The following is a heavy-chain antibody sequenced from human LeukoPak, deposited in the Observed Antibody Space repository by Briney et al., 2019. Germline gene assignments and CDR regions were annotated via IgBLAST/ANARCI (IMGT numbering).Heavy chain of an antibody. CDR3: AIYDFWSGYYGSYFDH. V-gene: IGHV4-59*01. Sequence: AETLSLTCTVSGGSISSYYWSWIRQPPGKGLEWIGYIFYSGSNNYNPSLKSRVPISVDTSKKQFSLRLCSVTAADTAVYDCAIYDFWSGYYGSYFDHWGQGTLVTVSS. CDR1: GGSISSYY. CDR2: IFYSGSN. J-gene: IGHJ4*02. D-gene: IGHD3-3*01.